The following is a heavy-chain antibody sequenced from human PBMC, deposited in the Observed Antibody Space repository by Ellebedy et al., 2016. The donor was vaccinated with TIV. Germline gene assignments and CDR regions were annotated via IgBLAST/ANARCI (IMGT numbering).Heavy chain of an antibody. Sequence: GGSLRLXXAASGFTFSNYYMSWIRQAPGKGLEWLSYISSSGSDKYYGDSVEGRFTISRDNAKNSLYLQMNSLRGEDTAVYYCARGPVRSDYDYWGQGTLVTVSS. CDR1: GFTFSNYY. V-gene: IGHV3-11*01. CDR3: ARGPVRSDYDY. CDR2: ISSSGSDK. D-gene: IGHD6-6*01. J-gene: IGHJ4*02.